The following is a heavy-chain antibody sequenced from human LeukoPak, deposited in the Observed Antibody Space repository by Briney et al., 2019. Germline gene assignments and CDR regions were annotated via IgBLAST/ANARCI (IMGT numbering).Heavy chain of an antibody. Sequence: PGGSLRLSCAASGFTFSSYWMSWVRQAPGKGLEWLSFISSSGSKRYYADSVKGRFTISRDDAQNSLHLQMNSLRAEDTAVYYCAKGGGWLYYFDYWGQGTLVTVSS. J-gene: IGHJ4*02. D-gene: IGHD6-19*01. CDR2: ISSSGSKR. V-gene: IGHV3-48*04. CDR1: GFTFSSYW. CDR3: AKGGGWLYYFDY.